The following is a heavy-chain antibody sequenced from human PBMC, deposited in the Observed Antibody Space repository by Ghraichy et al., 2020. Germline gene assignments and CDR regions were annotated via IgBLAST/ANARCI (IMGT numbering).Heavy chain of an antibody. V-gene: IGHV3-21*01. J-gene: IGHJ4*02. CDR3: ARDKGVATISPFDY. D-gene: IGHD5-12*01. CDR1: GFTFSSYS. CDR2: ISSSSSYI. Sequence: GGSLRLSCAASGFTFSSYSMNWVRQAPGKGLEWVSSISSSSSYIYYADSVKGRFTISRDNAKNSLYLQMNSLRAEDTAVYYCARDKGVATISPFDYWGQGTLVTVSS.